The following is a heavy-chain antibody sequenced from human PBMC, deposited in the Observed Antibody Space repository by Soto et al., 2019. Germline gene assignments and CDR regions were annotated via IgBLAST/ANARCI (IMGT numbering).Heavy chain of an antibody. D-gene: IGHD6-25*01. CDR1: GFTFDNYA. Sequence: GGSLRLSCTLSGFTFDNYAMSLVRQAPGKGLEWISGINWNGASAGYADSVKGRFTISRDNAKNSLYLQMNSLRAEDTALYYCARGLNKAALSFEYWGQGTLVTVS. CDR3: ARGLNKAALSFEY. J-gene: IGHJ4*01. V-gene: IGHV3-20*04. CDR2: INWNGASA.